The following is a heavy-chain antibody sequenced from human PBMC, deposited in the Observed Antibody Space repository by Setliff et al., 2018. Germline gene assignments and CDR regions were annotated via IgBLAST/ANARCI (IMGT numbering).Heavy chain of an antibody. J-gene: IGHJ4*02. V-gene: IGHV4-4*07. Sequence: PSETLSLTCTVSGVSISSHYWSWVRQPPGKGLGWIGRLYTSGDTNYNPSLKSRVSMSLDTSKNQFSLKLSSVTAADTAVYYCARDRVVVLAGRRGFYFDYWGQGTRVTVSS. CDR2: LYTSGDT. D-gene: IGHD2-15*01. CDR3: ARDRVVVLAGRRGFYFDY. CDR1: GVSISSHY.